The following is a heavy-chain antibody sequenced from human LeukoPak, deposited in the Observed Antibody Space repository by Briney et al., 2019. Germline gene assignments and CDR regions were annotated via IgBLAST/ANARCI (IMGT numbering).Heavy chain of an antibody. J-gene: IGHJ4*02. CDR1: GGSFSGYY. V-gene: IGHV4-34*01. D-gene: IGHD1-26*01. Sequence: SETLSLTCAVYGGSFSGYYWSWIRQPPGKGLEWIGEINHSGSTNYNPSLKSRVTISVDTSKNQFSLKLSSVTAADTAVYYCARGVAGAKDYFDFWGQGTLVTVSS. CDR3: ARGVAGAKDYFDF. CDR2: INHSGST.